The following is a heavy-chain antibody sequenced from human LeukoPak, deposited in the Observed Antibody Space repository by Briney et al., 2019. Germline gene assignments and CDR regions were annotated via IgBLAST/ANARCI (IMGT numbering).Heavy chain of an antibody. Sequence: GGSLRLSCAASGFTLRSYGMSWVRQAPGKGLEWVSVISGSGGSTYYADSVKGRFTISRDNSKNTLYLQMNSLRAEDTAVHYCAKGLIRWELLNFDYWGQGTLVTVSS. J-gene: IGHJ4*02. V-gene: IGHV3-23*01. D-gene: IGHD1-26*01. CDR3: AKGLIRWELLNFDY. CDR2: ISGSGGST. CDR1: GFTLRSYG.